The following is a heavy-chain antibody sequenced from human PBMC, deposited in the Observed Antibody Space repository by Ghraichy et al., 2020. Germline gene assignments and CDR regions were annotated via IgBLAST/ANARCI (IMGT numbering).Heavy chain of an antibody. CDR3: ARELKLTDYYYYGMDV. V-gene: IGHV1-69*13. J-gene: IGHJ6*02. CDR1: GGTFSSYA. D-gene: IGHD1-14*01. Sequence: SVKVSCKASGGTFSSYAISWVRQAPGQGLEWMGGIIPIFGTANYAQKFQGRVTITADESTSTAYMELSSLRSEDTAVYYCARELKLTDYYYYGMDVWGQGTTVTVSS. CDR2: IIPIFGTA.